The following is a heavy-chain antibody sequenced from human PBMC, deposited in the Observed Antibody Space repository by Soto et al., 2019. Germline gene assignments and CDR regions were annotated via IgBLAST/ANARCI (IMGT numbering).Heavy chain of an antibody. CDR2: ISGSGGST. V-gene: IGHV3-23*01. J-gene: IGHJ4*02. Sequence: GGSLRLSCAASGFTFSSYAMSWVRQAPGKGQEWVSAISGSGGSTYYADSVKGRFTISRDNSKNTLYLQMNSLRAEDTAVYYCAKELRGYSGYDLDYWGQGTLVTVSS. D-gene: IGHD5-12*01. CDR1: GFTFSSYA. CDR3: AKELRGYSGYDLDY.